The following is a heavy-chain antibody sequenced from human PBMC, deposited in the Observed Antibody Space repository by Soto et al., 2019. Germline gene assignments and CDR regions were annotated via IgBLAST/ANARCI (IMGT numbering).Heavy chain of an antibody. V-gene: IGHV1-69*01. Sequence: QVQLVESGAEVKKPGSSVKVSCKASGGTFSSYAISWVRQAPGQGLEWMGGIIPIFGTANYAQKFQGRVTITADESTNTAYMELSSLRSHDTAVYYCARFALAVACTDYGKDVWGQGTTVTVSS. J-gene: IGHJ6*02. CDR3: ARFALAVACTDYGKDV. CDR2: IIPIFGTA. CDR1: GGTFSSYA. D-gene: IGHD6-19*01.